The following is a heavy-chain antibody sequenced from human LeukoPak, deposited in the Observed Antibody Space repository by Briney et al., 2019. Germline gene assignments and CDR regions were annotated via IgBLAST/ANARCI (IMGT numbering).Heavy chain of an antibody. V-gene: IGHV3-21*01. CDR2: ISSSSSYI. CDR3: ARDLGYDYVWGSYRYKYFQH. CDR1: GFTFSSYS. Sequence: GGSLRLSCAASGFTFSSYSRNWVRQAPGKGLEWVSSISSSSSYIYYADSVKGRFTISRDNAKNSLYLQMNSLRAEDTAVYYCARDLGYDYVWGSYRYKYFQHWGQGTLVTVSS. J-gene: IGHJ1*01. D-gene: IGHD3-16*02.